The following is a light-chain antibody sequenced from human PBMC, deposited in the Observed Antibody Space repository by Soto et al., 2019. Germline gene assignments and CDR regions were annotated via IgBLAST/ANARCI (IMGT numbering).Light chain of an antibody. Sequence: QLVLTQSPSASASLGASVKLTCTLSSGHSDYAIAWNQQQSEKGPRYLMKLNSDGSHSKGDGIPDRFSGSSSGAARYLTIASRQSDDEADYYCQTWGSGIVVFGGGTKVTVL. V-gene: IGLV4-69*01. CDR2: LNSDGSH. J-gene: IGLJ2*01. CDR1: SGHSDYA. CDR3: QTWGSGIVV.